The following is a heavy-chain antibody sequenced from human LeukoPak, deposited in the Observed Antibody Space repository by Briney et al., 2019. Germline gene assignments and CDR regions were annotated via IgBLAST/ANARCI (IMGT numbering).Heavy chain of an antibody. CDR2: VNRDGSET. Sequence: GGSLRLSCAASGFTFSSYWMSWVRQVPGRGPEWVANVNRDGSETYYLDSVKGRFTISKDNAKNSLYLQMNSLRAEDTALYHCARNNGMDVWGQGTTVIVSS. V-gene: IGHV3-7*03. CDR3: ARNNGMDV. J-gene: IGHJ6*02. CDR1: GFTFSSYW.